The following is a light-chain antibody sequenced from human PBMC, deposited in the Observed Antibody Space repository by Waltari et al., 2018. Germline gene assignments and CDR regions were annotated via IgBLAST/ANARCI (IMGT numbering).Light chain of an antibody. CDR1: VSNNVGRNT. CDR2: SYD. J-gene: IGLJ3*02. Sequence: QSVLTQPPSASGTPGQTVTISCSRSVSNNVGRNTINWYQHLPGTAPKLLIYSYDLRRSRVPDRVSGSGVGASASLAISGLQSEDDGHYYCATWDDSLNGWVFGGGTKLTVL. V-gene: IGLV1-44*01. CDR3: ATWDDSLNGWV.